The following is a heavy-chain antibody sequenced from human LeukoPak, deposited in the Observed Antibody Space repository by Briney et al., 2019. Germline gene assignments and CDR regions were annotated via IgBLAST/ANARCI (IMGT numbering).Heavy chain of an antibody. CDR3: ARGPEYSSGWYGGNYYFDY. CDR1: GGSISSYY. J-gene: IGHJ4*02. Sequence: SETLSLTCTVSGGSISSYYWSWIRQPPGKGLEWIGYIYYSGSTNYNPSLKSRVTISVDTSKNQFSLKLSSVTAADTAVYYCARGPEYSSGWYGGNYYFDYWGQGTLVTVSS. V-gene: IGHV4-59*08. D-gene: IGHD6-19*01. CDR2: IYYSGST.